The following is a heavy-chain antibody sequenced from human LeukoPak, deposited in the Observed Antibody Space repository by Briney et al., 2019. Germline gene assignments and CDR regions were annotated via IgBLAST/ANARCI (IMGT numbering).Heavy chain of an antibody. Sequence: GGSLRLSCAASGFSFSSYGMHWVRQAAGEGLEWVAVIWYDGTNKYYADSVKGRFTISRDNSKNTLYLQMNSLRAEDTAVYYCARVYSNSPEYGMDVWGQGTSVTVSS. D-gene: IGHD2/OR15-2a*01. CDR1: GFSFSSYG. CDR2: IWYDGTNK. J-gene: IGHJ6*02. CDR3: ARVYSNSPEYGMDV. V-gene: IGHV3-33*01.